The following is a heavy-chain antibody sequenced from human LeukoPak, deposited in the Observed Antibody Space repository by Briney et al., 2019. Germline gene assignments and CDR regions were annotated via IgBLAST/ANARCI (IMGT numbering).Heavy chain of an antibody. Sequence: GGSLRLSCAASGFTFSSHGMDWVRQAPGMGLEWVSGVSPSGDITYYADSVKGRFAISRDNSRNTVHFQLNSLRADDTAVYYCAKDIDWGRFDVWGRGTLVTVSS. CDR3: AKDIDWGRFDV. V-gene: IGHV3-23*01. J-gene: IGHJ2*01. CDR1: GFTFSSHG. CDR2: VSPSGDIT. D-gene: IGHD7-27*01.